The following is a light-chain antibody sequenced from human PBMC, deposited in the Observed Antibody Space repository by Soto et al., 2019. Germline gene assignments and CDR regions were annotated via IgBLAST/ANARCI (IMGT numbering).Light chain of an antibody. CDR3: QHYNRRPPIT. Sequence: EVVMTQSPATLSVSPGETATLSCRASQSVGSNLAWYQQKTGQAPRLXXYAASTRANDIPARFSGRGSGTELTLTISSLQSEDFAVYDCQHYNRRPPITFGQGTRLEIK. CDR1: QSVGSN. V-gene: IGKV3-15*01. J-gene: IGKJ5*01. CDR2: AAS.